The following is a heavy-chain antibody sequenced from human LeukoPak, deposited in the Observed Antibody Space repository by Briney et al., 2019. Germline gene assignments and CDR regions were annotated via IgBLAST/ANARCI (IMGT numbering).Heavy chain of an antibody. CDR1: GGSFSGYY. Sequence: SETLSLTCAVYGGSFSGYYWSWSRQPPGKGLEWIGEINHSGSTNYNPSLKSRVTISVDTSKNQFSLKLSSVTAADTAVYYCARGLDYGDCYFYYGMDVWGQGTTVTVSS. CDR2: INHSGST. CDR3: ARGLDYGDCYFYYGMDV. J-gene: IGHJ6*02. V-gene: IGHV4-34*01. D-gene: IGHD4-17*01.